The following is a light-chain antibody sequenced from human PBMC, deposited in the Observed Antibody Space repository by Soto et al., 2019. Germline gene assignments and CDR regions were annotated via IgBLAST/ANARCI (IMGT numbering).Light chain of an antibody. CDR1: QSVSSK. Sequence: EIVMTQSPATLSVSPGERATLSCRASQSVSSKIACYQQKPGQAPRLLIYGASTGATGIPARISGSGSGTDFTLTISSLEPEDFGVYFCHQRNKFGQGTRLEIK. CDR3: HQRNK. J-gene: IGKJ5*01. V-gene: IGKV3-15*01. CDR2: GAS.